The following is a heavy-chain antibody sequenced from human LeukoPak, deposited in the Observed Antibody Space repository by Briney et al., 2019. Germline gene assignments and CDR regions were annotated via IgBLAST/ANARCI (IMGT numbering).Heavy chain of an antibody. D-gene: IGHD1-26*01. J-gene: IGHJ6*03. CDR3: AKDGGSIVGATPSDYYYYMDV. CDR2: IRYDGSNK. CDR1: GFTFSSYG. V-gene: IGHV3-30*02. Sequence: GGSLRLSCAASGFTFSSYGMHWVRQAPGKGLEWVAFIRYDGSNKYYADSVKGRFTISRDNSKNTLYLQMNSLRAEDTAVYYCAKDGGSIVGATPSDYYYYMDVWGKGTTVTVSS.